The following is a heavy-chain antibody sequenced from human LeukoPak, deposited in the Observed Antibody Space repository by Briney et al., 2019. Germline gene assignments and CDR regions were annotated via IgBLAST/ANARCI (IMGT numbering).Heavy chain of an antibody. CDR2: ISSSGSTI. CDR1: GFTFSSYE. D-gene: IGHD2-15*01. Sequence: PGGSLRLSCAASGFTFSSYEMNWVRQAPGKGLEWVSYISSSGSTIYYADSVKGRFTISRDNAKNSLYLQMNSLRAEDTAVYYCARVRYCSGGSCHFFDYWGQGTLVTVSS. CDR3: ARVRYCSGGSCHFFDY. V-gene: IGHV3-48*03. J-gene: IGHJ4*02.